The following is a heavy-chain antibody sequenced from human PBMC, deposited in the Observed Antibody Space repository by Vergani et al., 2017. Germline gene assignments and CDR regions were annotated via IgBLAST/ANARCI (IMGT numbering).Heavy chain of an antibody. CDR1: GFTFSSYG. D-gene: IGHD3-22*01. CDR3: ARDSRWSIHANGYDSSGYYTWFDP. J-gene: IGHJ5*02. CDR2: IWYDGSNK. V-gene: IGHV3-33*01. Sequence: QVQLVESGGGVVQPGRSLRLSCAASGFTFSSYGMHWVRQAPGKGLEWVAVIWYDGSNKYYADSVKGRFTISRDNSKNTLYLQMNSLRAEDTAVYYCARDSRWSIHANGYDSSGYYTWFDPWGQGTLVTVSS.